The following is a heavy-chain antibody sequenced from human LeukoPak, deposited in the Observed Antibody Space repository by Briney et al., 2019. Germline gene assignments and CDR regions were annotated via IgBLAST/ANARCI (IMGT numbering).Heavy chain of an antibody. D-gene: IGHD2-8*01. CDR3: ARHSIVSMVYAPYDY. CDR1: GGSISSSSYY. V-gene: IGHV4-39*01. CDR2: IYYSGSN. J-gene: IGHJ4*02. Sequence: SETLSLTCTVSGGSISSSSYYWGWIRQPPGKGLEWIGSIYYSGSNYYNPSLKSRVTISVDTSKNQFSLKLSSVTAADTAVYYCARHSIVSMVYAPYDYWGQGTLVTVSS.